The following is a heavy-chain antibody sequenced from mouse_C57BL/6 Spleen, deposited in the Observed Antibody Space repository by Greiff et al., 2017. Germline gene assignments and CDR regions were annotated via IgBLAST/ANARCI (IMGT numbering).Heavy chain of an antibody. Sequence: EVKVVESGGGLVKPGGSLKLSCAASGFTFSDYGMHWVRQAPEKGLEWVAYISSGSSTIYYADTVKGRFTISRDNAKNTLFLQMTSLRSEDTAMYYCARRLEGDYWGQGTTLTVSS. V-gene: IGHV5-17*01. CDR3: ARRLEGDY. CDR1: GFTFSDYG. J-gene: IGHJ2*01. CDR2: ISSGSSTI.